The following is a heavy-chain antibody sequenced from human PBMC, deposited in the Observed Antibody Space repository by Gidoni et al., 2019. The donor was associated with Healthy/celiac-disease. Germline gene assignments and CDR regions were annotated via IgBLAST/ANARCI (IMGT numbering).Heavy chain of an antibody. CDR3: AKFPFSDYGGIKGEVDDY. V-gene: IGHV3-23*01. Sequence: EVQLLESGGGLVQPGGSLRLSCAASGFTFSSYAMSWVRQAPGKGLEWVSAISGSGGSTYYADSVKGRFTISRDNSKNTLYLQMNSLRAEDTAVYYCAKFPFSDYGGIKGEVDDYWGQGTLVTVSS. CDR2: ISGSGGST. CDR1: GFTFSSYA. J-gene: IGHJ4*02. D-gene: IGHD4-17*01.